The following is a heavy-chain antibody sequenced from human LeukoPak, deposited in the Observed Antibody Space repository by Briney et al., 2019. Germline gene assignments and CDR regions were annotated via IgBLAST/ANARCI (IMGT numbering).Heavy chain of an antibody. J-gene: IGHJ6*03. Sequence: SETLSLTCSVSGDSISMHYWSWIRQPPGKGLEWIGYIDHTGNTNYNPSLNSRVTISRDTSKNHFSLELSSVTAADTAVYFCAGGRVSSSSWSSTYYYYFYMDVWGKGTTVTVSS. V-gene: IGHV4-59*11. CDR1: GDSISMHY. D-gene: IGHD6-13*01. CDR2: IDHTGNT. CDR3: AGGRVSSSSWSSTYYYYFYMDV.